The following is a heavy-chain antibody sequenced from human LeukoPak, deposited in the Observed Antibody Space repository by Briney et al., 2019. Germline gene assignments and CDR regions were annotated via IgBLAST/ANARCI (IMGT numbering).Heavy chain of an antibody. CDR3: AKDRGKWLQLPYYFDY. CDR1: GFTFSSHG. CDR2: ISYEGNNK. V-gene: IGHV3-30*18. Sequence: GGSLRLSCAASGFTFSSHGMHWVRQTPGKGLEWVAVISYEGNNKFYADSVKGRFTISRDNSKNTLYLQMNSLRAEDTAVYYCAKDRGKWLQLPYYFDYWGQGTLVTVSS. D-gene: IGHD5-24*01. J-gene: IGHJ4*02.